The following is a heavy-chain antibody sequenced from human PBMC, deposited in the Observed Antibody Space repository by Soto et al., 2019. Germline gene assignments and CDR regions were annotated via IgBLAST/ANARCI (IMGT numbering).Heavy chain of an antibody. CDR2: IYYSGST. CDR3: ARNRDGYNQYSFDY. Sequence: QVQLQESGPGLVKPSQTLSLTCTVSGGSISSGGYYWSWIRKHPGQGLEWIGYIYYSGSTYYNPSLKSRVAISVDTSKNQFSLKLSAVTAADTAIYYCARNRDGYNQYSFDYWGQGTLVTVSS. D-gene: IGHD5-12*01. V-gene: IGHV4-31*03. CDR1: GGSISSGGYY. J-gene: IGHJ4*02.